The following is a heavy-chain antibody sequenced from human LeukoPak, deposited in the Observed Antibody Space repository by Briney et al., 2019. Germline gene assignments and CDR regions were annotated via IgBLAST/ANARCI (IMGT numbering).Heavy chain of an antibody. D-gene: IGHD5-18*01. CDR2: INPNSGGT. Sequence: GSVKVSCKASGYTFTGYYMHWVRQAPGQGLEWMGWINPNSGGTNYAQKFQGRVTMTRDTSISTAYMELSRLRSDDTAVYYCARGADTAMVPDDYWGQGTLVTVSS. V-gene: IGHV1-2*02. CDR3: ARGADTAMVPDDY. J-gene: IGHJ4*02. CDR1: GYTFTGYY.